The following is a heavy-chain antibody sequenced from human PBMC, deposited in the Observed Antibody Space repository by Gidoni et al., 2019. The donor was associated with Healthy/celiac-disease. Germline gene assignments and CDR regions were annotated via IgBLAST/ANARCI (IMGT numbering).Heavy chain of an antibody. Sequence: QVQLVESGGGVVQPGRSLRLSCAASGLPFSCSAMHWVRQAPGKGLEWVAVISYDGSNKYYADSVKGRFTISRDNSKNTLYLQMNSLRAEDTAVYYCARDSGVLRFLEWLSYYFDYWGQGTLVTVSS. CDR3: ARDSGVLRFLEWLSYYFDY. V-gene: IGHV3-30*01. D-gene: IGHD3-3*01. CDR2: ISYDGSNK. J-gene: IGHJ4*02. CDR1: GLPFSCSA.